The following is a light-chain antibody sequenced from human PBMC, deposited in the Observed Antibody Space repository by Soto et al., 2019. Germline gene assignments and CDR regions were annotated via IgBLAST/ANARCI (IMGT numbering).Light chain of an antibody. Sequence: EIVMTQSPATLSVSPGERATLSCRDSQSVSSKLAWYQQKPGQAPRLIXYGASTRANGIPGRFSGSGSGTELTLTISSLQSEDFAVYYCQQYNNWRPITFGQGTRLEIK. V-gene: IGKV3D-15*01. CDR2: GAS. J-gene: IGKJ5*01. CDR3: QQYNNWRPIT. CDR1: QSVSSK.